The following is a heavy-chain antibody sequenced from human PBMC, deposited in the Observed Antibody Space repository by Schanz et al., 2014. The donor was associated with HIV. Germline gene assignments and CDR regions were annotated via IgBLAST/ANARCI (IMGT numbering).Heavy chain of an antibody. CDR2: ISGSSIT. D-gene: IGHD6-6*01. V-gene: IGHV3-21*01. CDR3: ARAFSVGQLVRVVDS. J-gene: IGHJ4*02. CDR1: GGTFGTKG. Sequence: EVQLGENGGGMEKRGGSLRRDCVASGGTFGTKGMYWVRQGPGKGLAWVSAISGSSITYSADSVKGRFTISRDNAKNSLYLHMSSLRAEDTAVYYCARAFSVGQLVRVVDSWGQGTPVTVSS.